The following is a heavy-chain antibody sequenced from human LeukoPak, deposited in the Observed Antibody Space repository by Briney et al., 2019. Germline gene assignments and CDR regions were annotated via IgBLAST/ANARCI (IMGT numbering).Heavy chain of an antibody. CDR2: IKQDGTEK. V-gene: IGHV3-7*01. J-gene: IGHJ4*02. CDR1: GFTFSNYW. CDR3: ARFTRSSTPVY. D-gene: IGHD6-6*01. Sequence: GGSLRLSCAASGFTFSNYWMTWVRRAPGKGLDWVANIKQDGTEKNYVDSVKGRFTVSRDNAKNSLYLQMSSLRAEDTAVYYCARFTRSSTPVYWGRGALVTVSS.